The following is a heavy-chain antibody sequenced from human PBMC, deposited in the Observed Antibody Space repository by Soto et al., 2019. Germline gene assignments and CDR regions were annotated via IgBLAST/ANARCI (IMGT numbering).Heavy chain of an antibody. CDR3: ARVGAMKTGHFDY. Sequence: PGGSLRLSCAASGFTVSSNYMSWVRQAPGKGLEWVSVIYSGGSTYYADSVKGRFTISRDNSKNTLYLQMNSLRAEDTAVYYCARVGAMKTGHFDYWGQGTLVNVSS. D-gene: IGHD1-26*01. CDR1: GFTVSSNY. J-gene: IGHJ4*02. CDR2: IYSGGST. V-gene: IGHV3-53*01.